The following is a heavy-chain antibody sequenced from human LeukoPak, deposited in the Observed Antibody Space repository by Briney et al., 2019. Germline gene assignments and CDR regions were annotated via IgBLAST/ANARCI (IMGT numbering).Heavy chain of an antibody. Sequence: SETLSLTCTVSGGAISSYYWSWIRQPPGKGLEWIGYIHSTGSTNYNPSLKSRATISVDTSKNQFFLKLSSVTAADTAVYYCARAKLGELSLLDYWGQGTLVTVSS. CDR3: ARAKLGELSLLDY. CDR2: IHSTGST. J-gene: IGHJ4*02. D-gene: IGHD3-16*01. V-gene: IGHV4-59*01. CDR1: GGAISSYY.